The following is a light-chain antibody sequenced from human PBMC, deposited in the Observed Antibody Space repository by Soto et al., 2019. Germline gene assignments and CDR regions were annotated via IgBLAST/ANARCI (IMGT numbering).Light chain of an antibody. CDR1: QSVSSSY. CDR3: QQYGSSPLT. V-gene: IGKV3-20*01. J-gene: IGKJ4*01. CDR2: GTS. Sequence: EIVLTQSPGTLSLSPGERATLSCRASQSVSSSYLAWYQQKPGQAPRLLISGTSNRATGIPDRFSGSGSGTHFPLTISRLEPEDFAVYYCQQYGSSPLTFGGGTKVEIK.